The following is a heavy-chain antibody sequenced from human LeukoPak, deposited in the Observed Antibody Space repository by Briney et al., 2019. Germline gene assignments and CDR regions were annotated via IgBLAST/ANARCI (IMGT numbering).Heavy chain of an antibody. J-gene: IGHJ5*02. CDR3: ARGYCSSTSCYNFRFDP. CDR1: GGTFSSYA. CDR2: IIPIFGIA. V-gene: IGHV1-69*04. D-gene: IGHD2-2*02. Sequence: SVKFSCKASGGTFSSYAISWVRQAPGQGLEWMGRIIPIFGIANYAQKFQGRVTITADKFTRTAYMELSSLRSEDTAVYYCARGYCSSTSCYNFRFDPWGQGTLVTVSS.